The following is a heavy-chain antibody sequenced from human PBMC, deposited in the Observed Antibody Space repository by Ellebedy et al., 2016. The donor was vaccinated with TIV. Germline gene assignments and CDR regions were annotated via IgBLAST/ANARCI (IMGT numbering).Heavy chain of an antibody. V-gene: IGHV3-23*01. Sequence: GGSLRLXCAASGFTFSSYAMSWVRQAPGKGLEWVSAISGSGGSTYYADSVKGRFTISRDNSKNTLYLQMNSLRAEDTAVYYCAKDTAFAFTMIVVTPNSGIDYWGQGTLVTVSS. CDR3: AKDTAFAFTMIVVTPNSGIDY. CDR2: ISGSGGST. CDR1: GFTFSSYA. J-gene: IGHJ4*02. D-gene: IGHD3-22*01.